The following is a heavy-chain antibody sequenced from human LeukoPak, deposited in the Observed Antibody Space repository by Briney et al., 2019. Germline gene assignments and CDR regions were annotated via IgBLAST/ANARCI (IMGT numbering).Heavy chain of an antibody. CDR3: AKPIYSSAWPFGH. V-gene: IGHV3-23*01. D-gene: IGHD6-25*01. Sequence: GGSLRLSCAASGFTFSSYAMSWVRQAPGKGLEWVSAISAPGGSTYYADSVKGRFTISRDNSRNTLSLQMNNLRAEDTAVYYCAKPIYSSAWPFGHWGQGSLVTVSS. J-gene: IGHJ4*02. CDR1: GFTFSSYA. CDR2: ISAPGGST.